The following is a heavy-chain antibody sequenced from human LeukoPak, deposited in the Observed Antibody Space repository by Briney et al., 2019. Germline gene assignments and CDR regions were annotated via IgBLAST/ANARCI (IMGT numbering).Heavy chain of an antibody. D-gene: IGHD6-19*01. V-gene: IGHV4-39*01. CDR3: ARQVVAVAGTGYFDY. CDR1: DGSIRSSSYY. CDR2: IYYSGST. Sequence: SETLSLTCTVSDGSIRSSSYYWGWIRQHPGKGLEWIGSIYYSGSTYYNASLKSRGTISVDTSKNQFSLKLNSVTAADTAVYFCARQVVAVAGTGYFDYWGQGTLVTVSS. J-gene: IGHJ4*02.